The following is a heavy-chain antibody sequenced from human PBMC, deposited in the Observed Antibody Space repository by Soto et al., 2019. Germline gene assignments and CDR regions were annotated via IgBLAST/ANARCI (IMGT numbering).Heavy chain of an antibody. V-gene: IGHV1-2*02. D-gene: IGHD2-21*02. CDR1: GYSFIGYY. CDR3: ARGDVNWFDP. J-gene: IGHJ5*02. CDR2: INPKSGVT. Sequence: ASVKVSCKASGYSFIGYYMHWVRQAPGQGLEWMGWINPKSGVTNYAQKFQGRVTMTRDTSITTAYMELSSLRSDDTAVYYCARGDVNWFDPWGQGTLVTVSS.